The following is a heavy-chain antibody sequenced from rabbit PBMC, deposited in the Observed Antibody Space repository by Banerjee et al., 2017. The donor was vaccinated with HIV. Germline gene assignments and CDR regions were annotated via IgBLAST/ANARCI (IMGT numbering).Heavy chain of an antibody. CDR2: IYAGYSDNA. CDR3: EREGVGSSAGFDL. J-gene: IGHJ4*01. V-gene: IGHV1S45*01. D-gene: IGHD8-1*01. CDR1: GVSFSSRYG. Sequence: QEQLEESGGDLVKPGASLTLTCKASGVSFSSRYGICWVRQAPGKGLEWIACIYAGYSDNAGYASCPKAIFTISKPSSTKVTLTMPSLTAADTATYFCEREGVGSSAGFDLWGPGTLVTVS.